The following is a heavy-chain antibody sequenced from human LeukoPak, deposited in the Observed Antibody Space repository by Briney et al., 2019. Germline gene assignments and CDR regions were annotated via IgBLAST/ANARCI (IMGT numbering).Heavy chain of an antibody. V-gene: IGHV1-69*13. CDR2: IIPIFGTA. CDR3: ARTTIFGVVASWYFDL. Sequence: VASVKVSCKASGGTFSSYAISWVRQAPGQGLEWMGGIIPIFGTANYAQKFQGRVTITADESTSTAYAELSSLRSEDTAVYYCARTTIFGVVASWYFDLWGRGTLVTVSS. D-gene: IGHD3-3*01. CDR1: GGTFSSYA. J-gene: IGHJ2*01.